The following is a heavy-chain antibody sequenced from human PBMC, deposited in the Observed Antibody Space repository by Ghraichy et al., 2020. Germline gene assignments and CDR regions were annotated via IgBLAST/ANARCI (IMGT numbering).Heavy chain of an antibody. J-gene: IGHJ6*03. V-gene: IGHV4-59*01. CDR3: ARDIGVYIQPGSPYYYMDV. CDR2: IYYSGST. D-gene: IGHD1-1*01. Sequence: SETLSLTCTVSGGSISSYYWSWIRQPPGKGLEWIGYIYYSGSTNYNPSLKSRVTISVDTSKNQFSLKLSSVTAADTAVYYCARDIGVYIQPGSPYYYMDVWGKGTTVTVSS. CDR1: GGSISSYY.